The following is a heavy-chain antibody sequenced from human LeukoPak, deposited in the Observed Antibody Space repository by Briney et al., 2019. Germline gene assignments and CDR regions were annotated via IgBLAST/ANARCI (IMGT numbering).Heavy chain of an antibody. CDR1: GFIFSSYA. CDR3: AISRDSSGYYYS. J-gene: IGHJ4*02. CDR2: ITGSGGST. Sequence: GGSLRLSCGASGFIFSSYAMSWVRQAPGKGLEWVSAITGSGGSTYYEDSVRGRFTISRDDSKNTLYLQMNSLRAEDTAVYHCAISRDSSGYYYSWGQGTLVTVSS. D-gene: IGHD3-22*01. V-gene: IGHV3-23*01.